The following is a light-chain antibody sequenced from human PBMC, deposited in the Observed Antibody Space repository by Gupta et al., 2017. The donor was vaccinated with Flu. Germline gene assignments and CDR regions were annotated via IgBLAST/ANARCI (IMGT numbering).Light chain of an antibody. V-gene: IGLV1-40*01. CDR1: SSNIGAGYD. CDR3: QSYDSSLSGWVV. Sequence: QSVLTQPPSVSGAPGQRVTLSCTGSSSNIGAGYDVHWYQQLPGTAPNLLIYGNSNRPSGVPDRFSGSKSGTSASLAITGLQAEDEADYYCQSYDSSLSGWVVFGGGTKLTVL. J-gene: IGLJ2*01. CDR2: GNS.